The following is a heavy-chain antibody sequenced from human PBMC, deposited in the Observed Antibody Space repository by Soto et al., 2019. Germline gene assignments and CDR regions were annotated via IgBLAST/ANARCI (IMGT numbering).Heavy chain of an antibody. CDR2: ISYDGSNK. V-gene: IGHV3-30*03. D-gene: IGHD3-3*01. J-gene: IGHJ4*02. CDR3: ATASARRITIFGVAPFVSDFDY. Sequence: SLRLSCAASGFTFSSYGMHWVRQAPGKGLEWVAVISYDGSNKYYADSVKGRFTISRDNSKNTLYLQMNSLRAEDTAVYYCATASARRITIFGVAPFVSDFDYWGRGTLVTVSS. CDR1: GFTFSSYG.